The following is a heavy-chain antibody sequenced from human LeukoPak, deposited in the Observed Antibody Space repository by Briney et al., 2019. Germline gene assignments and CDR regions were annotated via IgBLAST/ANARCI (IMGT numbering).Heavy chain of an antibody. D-gene: IGHD2-15*01. Sequence: PSETLSLTCTVSGGSISSYYWSWIRQPPGKGLEWIGYIYYSGSTNYNPSLKSRVTISVDTSKNQFSLKLSSVTAADTAVYYCATAHCSGGSCYPLYYYYMDVWGKGTTVTVPS. CDR1: GGSISSYY. V-gene: IGHV4-59*01. CDR2: IYYSGST. J-gene: IGHJ6*03. CDR3: ATAHCSGGSCYPLYYYYMDV.